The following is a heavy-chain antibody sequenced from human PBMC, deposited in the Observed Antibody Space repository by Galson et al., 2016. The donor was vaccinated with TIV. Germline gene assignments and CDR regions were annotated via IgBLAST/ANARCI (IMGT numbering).Heavy chain of an antibody. D-gene: IGHD4-17*01. CDR3: AHSRTYDYCDTIYHYGLDV. CDR1: GFSFSTSGVG. J-gene: IGHJ6*02. V-gene: IGHV2-5*02. CDR2: ISWDDDK. Sequence: PALVKPTQTLTVTCTFSGFSFSTSGVGVGWIRQPPGKALEWLALISWDDDKRYSPSLKSRLTISNDTSKNQVGLTMTTMDPVDTATYFCAHSRTYDYCDTIYHYGLDVWGQGTTVTVSS.